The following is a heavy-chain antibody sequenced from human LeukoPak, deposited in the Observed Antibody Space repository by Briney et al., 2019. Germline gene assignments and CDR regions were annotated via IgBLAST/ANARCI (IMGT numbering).Heavy chain of an antibody. CDR3: AKGTPVSYYDSSGYPDY. CDR2: IRYDGSDK. D-gene: IGHD3-22*01. CDR1: GFIFSNYG. V-gene: IGHV3-30*02. J-gene: IGHJ4*02. Sequence: GGSLRLSCAASGFIFSNYGMHWVRQAPGKGLEWVAFIRYDGSDKYYTDSVKGRFTISRGNSKNTLYLQMNSLRAEDTAVYYCAKGTPVSYYDSSGYPDYWGQGTLVTVSS.